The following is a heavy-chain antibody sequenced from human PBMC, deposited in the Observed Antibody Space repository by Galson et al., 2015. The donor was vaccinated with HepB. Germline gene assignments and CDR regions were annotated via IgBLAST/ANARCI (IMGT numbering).Heavy chain of an antibody. CDR1: GITFSSYA. D-gene: IGHD6-13*01. Sequence: LRLSCAASGITFSSYAMSWVRQAPGRGLEWVSGISGSGGSTFYPDSVKGRFTISRDNSKDTLYLQMNTLRAEDTAVYYCAKDAIRAAGYFDLWGQGTLVTVSS. J-gene: IGHJ4*02. V-gene: IGHV3-23*01. CDR2: ISGSGGST. CDR3: AKDAIRAAGYFDL.